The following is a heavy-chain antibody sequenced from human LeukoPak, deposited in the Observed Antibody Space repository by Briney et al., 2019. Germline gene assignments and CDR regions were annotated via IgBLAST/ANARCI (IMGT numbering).Heavy chain of an antibody. V-gene: IGHV3-7*01. D-gene: IGHD3-16*01. CDR2: IKQDGSEK. Sequence: PGGSLRLSCAASGFPFSSYWMSWVRQAPGKGLEWVANIKQDGSEKYYVDSVKGRFTISRDNAKNSLYLQMNSLRAEDTAVYYCARDLKALKGVYWGQGTLVTVSS. J-gene: IGHJ4*02. CDR1: GFPFSSYW. CDR3: ARDLKALKGVY.